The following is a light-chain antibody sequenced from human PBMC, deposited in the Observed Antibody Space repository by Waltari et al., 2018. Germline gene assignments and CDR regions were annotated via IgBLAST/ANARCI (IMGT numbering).Light chain of an antibody. V-gene: IGKV2-30*01. Sequence: EVVLTQSPLSLSVTVGQPASFSCRSAEGLVYEGGHTYLNWFQQRPGQSPRRLIYQVSKRDSGVPDRFIGYGAGTDFTLRISRVQPEDVGVYFCMQATHWPVTFGQGTRLEIK. CDR1: EGLVYEGGHTY. J-gene: IGKJ5*01. CDR3: MQATHWPVT. CDR2: QVS.